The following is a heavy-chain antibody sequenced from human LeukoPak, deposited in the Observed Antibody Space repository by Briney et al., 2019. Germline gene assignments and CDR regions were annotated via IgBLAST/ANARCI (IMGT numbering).Heavy chain of an antibody. V-gene: IGHV3-23*01. J-gene: IGHJ4*02. D-gene: IGHD3-3*01. CDR3: AKVGFSEMAWLLYSDH. CDR1: GLTFSSYA. Sequence: GGSLRLSCAASGLTFSSYAMSWVRQAPGKGLEWVSAISGVSGHTYYADSVKGRFTISRDNSKNTLYLQMNSLRAEDTAVYYCAKVGFSEMAWLLYSDHWGQGTLVTVSS. CDR2: ISGVSGHT.